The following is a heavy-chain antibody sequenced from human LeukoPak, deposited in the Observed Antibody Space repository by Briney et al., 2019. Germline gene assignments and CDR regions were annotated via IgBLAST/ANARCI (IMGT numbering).Heavy chain of an antibody. CDR1: GYTFTSYA. Sequence: ASVKVSCKASGYTFTSYAMHWVRQAPGQRLEWMGWINAGNGNTKYSQEFQGRITMSRDTSTSTVYMELSSLRSEDTAVYYCARVTGHYYGSGSYYGGDYWGQGTLVTVSS. J-gene: IGHJ4*02. D-gene: IGHD3-10*01. V-gene: IGHV1-3*03. CDR3: ARVTGHYYGSGSYYGGDY. CDR2: INAGNGNT.